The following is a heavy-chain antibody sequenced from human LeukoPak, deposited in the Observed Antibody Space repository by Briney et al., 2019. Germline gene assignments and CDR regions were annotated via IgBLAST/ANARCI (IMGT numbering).Heavy chain of an antibody. CDR3: ANMGHDY. CDR1: GFTFSSFV. D-gene: IGHD3-10*01. V-gene: IGHV3-23*01. CDR2: ISGSGGST. J-gene: IGHJ4*02. Sequence: GGSLRLSCAASGFTFSSFVMSWVRQAPGKGLEWVSAISGSGGSTYYADSVKGRFTISRDNCKNTLYLQMNSLRAEDTALYYCANMGHDYWGQGTLVTVSS.